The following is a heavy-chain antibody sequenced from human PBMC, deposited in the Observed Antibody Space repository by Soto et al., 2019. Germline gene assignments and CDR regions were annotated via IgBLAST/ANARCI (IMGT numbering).Heavy chain of an antibody. CDR3: ARDPYCSSTSCYAGDAFDI. V-gene: IGHV1-3*01. CDR1: GYTFTIYA. D-gene: IGHD2-2*01. CDR2: INAGNGNT. J-gene: IGHJ3*02. Sequence: ASVKVSCKASGYTFTIYAMHWVRQAPGQRLEWMGWINAGNGNTKYSQKFQGRVTITRDTSASTAYMELSSLRSEDTAVYYCARDPYCSSTSCYAGDAFDIWGQGTMVTVSS.